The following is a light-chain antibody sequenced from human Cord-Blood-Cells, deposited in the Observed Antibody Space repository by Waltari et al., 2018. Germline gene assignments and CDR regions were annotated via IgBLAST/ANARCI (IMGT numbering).Light chain of an antibody. CDR2: DVS. Sequence: SALTQPRSVSGSPGQSVTIYCTGSSSDVGGYAYVSWYQQHPGKAPKLMIYDVSNRPSGVPDRFSGSKSGNTASLTIPGLQAEDEADYYCCSYAGSYTLVFGGGTKLTVL. J-gene: IGLJ2*01. V-gene: IGLV2-11*01. CDR1: SSDVGGYAY. CDR3: CSYAGSYTLV.